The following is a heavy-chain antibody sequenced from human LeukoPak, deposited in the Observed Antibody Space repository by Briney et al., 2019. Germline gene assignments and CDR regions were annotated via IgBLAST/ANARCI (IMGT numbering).Heavy chain of an antibody. CDR2: MSPNSGDT. Sequence: ASVKVSCKASGYTFTSYDFNWVRQATGQRPEWMGWMSPNSGDTGYAQKFQDRVTMTRNTSISTAYMELSSLRSDDTAVYYCARGAKPSGYGMDVWGQGTTVTVSS. CDR3: ARGAKPSGYGMDV. D-gene: IGHD3-10*01. CDR1: GYTFTSYD. J-gene: IGHJ6*02. V-gene: IGHV1-8*01.